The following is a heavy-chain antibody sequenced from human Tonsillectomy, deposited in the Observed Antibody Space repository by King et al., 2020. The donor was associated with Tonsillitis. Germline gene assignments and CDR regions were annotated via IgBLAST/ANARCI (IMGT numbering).Heavy chain of an antibody. J-gene: IGHJ4*02. CDR2: ISGSGGST. CDR1: GFTFSSYA. CDR3: AHIRVQYVAYYFDF. Sequence: VQLVESGGGLVQPGGSLRLSCAVSGFTFSSYAMSWVRQAPGKGLEWGSAISGSGGSTYYADTVKGRFTISRDNSKNTLYLQMNSLRAEDTAVYYCAHIRVQYVAYYFDFWGQGTLVTVSS. D-gene: IGHD2-2*01. V-gene: IGHV3-23*04.